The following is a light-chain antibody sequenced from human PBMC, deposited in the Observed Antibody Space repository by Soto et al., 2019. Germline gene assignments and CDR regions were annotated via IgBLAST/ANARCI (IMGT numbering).Light chain of an antibody. CDR2: RAS. CDR1: QSVLSSSNSKNY. V-gene: IGKV4-1*01. CDR3: QQYYSTPLT. Sequence: DIVMAQSPGSLAVSLGERATINCKSAQSVLSSSNSKNYLAWYQQKPGKPPKXLIYRASTRESGVPERFSGSGSGTDFTLTISSLQAEDVEVYYCQQYYSTPLTFGGGTKVDIK. J-gene: IGKJ4*01.